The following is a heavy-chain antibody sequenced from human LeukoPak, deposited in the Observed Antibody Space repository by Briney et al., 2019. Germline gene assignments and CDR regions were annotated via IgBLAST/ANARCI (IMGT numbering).Heavy chain of an antibody. CDR2: INTSGST. D-gene: IGHD3-22*01. V-gene: IGHV4-4*07. Sequence: SETLSLTCTVSGDSISIYYRSWIRQPAGKGLEWIGRINTSGSTNYNPSLKSRVTMSVDTSKNQFSLKLSSVTAADTAVYYCARVGNYYDSSGYYYFDYWGQGTLFTVSS. CDR1: GDSISIYY. CDR3: ARVGNYYDSSGYYYFDY. J-gene: IGHJ4*02.